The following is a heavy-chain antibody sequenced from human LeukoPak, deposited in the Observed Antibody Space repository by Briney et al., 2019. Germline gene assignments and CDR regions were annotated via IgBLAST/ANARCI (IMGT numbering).Heavy chain of an antibody. CDR3: ARDTCSGGSCYSPTFDY. CDR1: GYTFTGYY. Sequence: ASVKVSCKASGYTFTGYYMHWVRQAPGQGLEWMGWINPNSGGTNYAQKFQGRVTMTRDTSISTAYMELSRLRSDDTAVYYCARDTCSGGSCYSPTFDYWGQGTLVTVSS. J-gene: IGHJ4*02. D-gene: IGHD2-15*01. CDR2: INPNSGGT. V-gene: IGHV1-2*02.